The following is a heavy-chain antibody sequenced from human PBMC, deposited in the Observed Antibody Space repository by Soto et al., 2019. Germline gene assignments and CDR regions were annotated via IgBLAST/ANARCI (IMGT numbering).Heavy chain of an antibody. CDR1: GDSISSRGYY. CDR3: AGGNDYGKIGY. V-gene: IGHV4-31*03. CDR2: ISYSEST. Sequence: SETLSLTCTVSGDSISSRGYYCSWIRQFPGKGLEWIGYISYSESTDYNPSLKSRVTISADTSKNQFSLKLSSVTAADTAVYYCAGGNDYGKIGYWGQGAQVTVSS. J-gene: IGHJ4*02. D-gene: IGHD4-17*01.